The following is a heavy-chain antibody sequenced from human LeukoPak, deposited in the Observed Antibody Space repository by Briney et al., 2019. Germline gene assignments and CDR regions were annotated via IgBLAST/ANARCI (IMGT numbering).Heavy chain of an antibody. CDR2: MSWRGGSV. Sequence: GRSLRLSCGGSGFNFDDSAMHWVRQAAGKGLEWVSAMSWRGGSVDYADSVKGRFTISRDNAKSLLYLQMNSLRTEHTALYYCAKGSASAFLLPGARPCDIWRQGTMVIVSS. D-gene: IGHD3-22*01. CDR1: GFNFDDSA. J-gene: IGHJ3*02. CDR3: AKGSASAFLLPGARPCDI. V-gene: IGHV3-9*01.